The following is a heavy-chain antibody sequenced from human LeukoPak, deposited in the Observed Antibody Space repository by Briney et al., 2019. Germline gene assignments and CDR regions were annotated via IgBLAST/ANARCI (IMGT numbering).Heavy chain of an antibody. D-gene: IGHD1-26*01. J-gene: IGHJ4*02. CDR2: SSGSGGST. Sequence: PGGSLRLSYAASGFTFSSHAMSWVRQAPGKGLEWVSASSGSGGSTYYADSVKGRFTISRDNAKNSLYLQMNSLRDEDTAVYYCARDEVVGATFFDYWGQGTLVTVSS. V-gene: IGHV3-23*01. CDR3: ARDEVVGATFFDY. CDR1: GFTFSSHA.